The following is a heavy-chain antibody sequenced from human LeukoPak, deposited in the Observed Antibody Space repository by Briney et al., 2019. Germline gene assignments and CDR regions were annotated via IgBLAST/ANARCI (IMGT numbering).Heavy chain of an antibody. J-gene: IGHJ6*03. V-gene: IGHV3-7*01. CDR3: ARVHVDIVVVPAARFTYYYYMDV. CDR2: IKQDGSEK. Sequence: GGSLRLSCAASGFTFSSYWMSWVRQAPGKGLEWVANIKQDGSEKYYVDSVKGRFTISRDNAKNSLYLQMNSLRAEDTAVYYCARVHVDIVVVPAARFTYYYYMDVWGKGTTVTISS. CDR1: GFTFSSYW. D-gene: IGHD2-2*01.